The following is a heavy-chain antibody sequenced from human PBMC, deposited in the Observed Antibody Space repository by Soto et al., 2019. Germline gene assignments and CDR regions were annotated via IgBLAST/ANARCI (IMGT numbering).Heavy chain of an antibody. Sequence: QVQLVQSGAEVKKPGASVKVSCKASGYPFTSYYMHWVRQAPGQGLEWMGIINPSGGSTSYAQKFQGRVTMTRDTSTSTVYLELSSLRSEEPAVYYCARGQDGTVAHEWELLSGGWFDPWGQGTLVTVSS. CDR1: GYPFTSYY. J-gene: IGHJ5*02. V-gene: IGHV1-46*01. CDR3: ARGQDGTVAHEWELLSGGWFDP. CDR2: INPSGGST. D-gene: IGHD1-26*01.